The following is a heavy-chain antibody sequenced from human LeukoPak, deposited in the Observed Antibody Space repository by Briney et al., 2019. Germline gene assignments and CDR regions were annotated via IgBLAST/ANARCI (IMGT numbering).Heavy chain of an antibody. CDR2: ISSSSTTI. D-gene: IGHD1-1*01. V-gene: IGHV3-48*01. Sequence: QPGGSLRLSCAASGFTFSSYSMNWVRQAPGKGLEWVSYISSSSTTIYYADSVKGRFTISRDNAKNSLYLQMNSLRAEDTAVYYCARQLERPDYWGQGTLVTVSS. J-gene: IGHJ4*02. CDR1: GFTFSSYS. CDR3: ARQLERPDY.